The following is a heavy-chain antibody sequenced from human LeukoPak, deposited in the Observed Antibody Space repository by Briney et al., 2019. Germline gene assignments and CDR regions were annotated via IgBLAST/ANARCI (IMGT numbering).Heavy chain of an antibody. J-gene: IGHJ4*02. CDR2: IYYSGST. CDR1: GESISGFY. CDR3: ARRGHGGDYFDY. Sequence: SETLSLTCTVSGESISGFYWNWIRQPPGKGLEWIGYIYYSGSTNYNPSLKSRVTISVDTSKNQFSLKLSSVTAADTAVYYCARRGHGGDYFDYWGQGTLVTVSS. V-gene: IGHV4-59*08. D-gene: IGHD3-16*01.